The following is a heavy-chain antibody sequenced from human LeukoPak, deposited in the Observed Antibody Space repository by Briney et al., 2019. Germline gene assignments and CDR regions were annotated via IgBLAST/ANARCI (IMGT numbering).Heavy chain of an antibody. J-gene: IGHJ4*02. D-gene: IGHD5-18*01. CDR2: INHSGST. Sequence: SETLSLTCAVYGGSFSGYYWSWIRQPPGKGLEWIGEINHSGSTNYNPSPKSRVTISVDTSKNQFSLKLSSVTAADTAVYYCARGLTAPPPLYYFDYWGQGTLVTVSS. CDR3: ARGLTAPPPLYYFDY. CDR1: GGSFSGYY. V-gene: IGHV4-34*01.